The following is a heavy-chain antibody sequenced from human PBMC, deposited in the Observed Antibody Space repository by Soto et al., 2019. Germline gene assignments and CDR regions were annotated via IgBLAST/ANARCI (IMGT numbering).Heavy chain of an antibody. Sequence: EMQLVESGGGLVQPGGSLRLSCAASGFTFSDHYMDWVRQAPGKGLEWVGRIRNKANSYATEYAASVKGRFTISRDDSTTSLYLQMNSMRTEDTAVYYSARVTSVAGAAAPRSWFIPWGQGTLVTVSS. CDR3: ARVTSVAGAAAPRSWFIP. D-gene: IGHD4-4*01. CDR2: IRNKANSYAT. V-gene: IGHV3-72*01. J-gene: IGHJ5*02. CDR1: GFTFSDHY.